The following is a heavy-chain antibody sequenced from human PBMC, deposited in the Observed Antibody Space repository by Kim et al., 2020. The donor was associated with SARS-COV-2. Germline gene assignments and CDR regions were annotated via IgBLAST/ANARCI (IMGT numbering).Heavy chain of an antibody. Sequence: GGSLRLSCAASGFTFSSYGMHWVRQAPGKGLEWVAVISYDGSNKYYADSVKGRFTISRDNSKNTLYLQMNSLRAEDTAVYYCAKDFERHGGFDIWGQGTMVTVSS. J-gene: IGHJ3*02. CDR3: AKDFERHGGFDI. V-gene: IGHV3-30*18. CDR2: ISYDGSNK. D-gene: IGHD3-9*01. CDR1: GFTFSSYG.